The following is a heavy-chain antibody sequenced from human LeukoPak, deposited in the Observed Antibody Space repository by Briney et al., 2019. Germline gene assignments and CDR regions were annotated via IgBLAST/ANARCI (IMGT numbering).Heavy chain of an antibody. CDR3: ARGLISGEGARDYYYYMDV. V-gene: IGHV4-30-4*02. CDR1: GGSISSGDYY. D-gene: IGHD4-17*01. Sequence: PSETLSLTCTVSGGSISSGDYYWSWIRQPPGKGLEWIGYIYYSGSTYYNPSLKSRVTISVDTSKNQFSLKLSSVTAADTAVYNCARGLISGEGARDYYYYMDVWGKGTTVTVSS. CDR2: IYYSGST. J-gene: IGHJ6*03.